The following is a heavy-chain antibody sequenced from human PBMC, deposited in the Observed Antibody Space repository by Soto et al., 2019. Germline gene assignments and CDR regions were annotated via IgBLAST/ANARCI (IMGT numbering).Heavy chain of an antibody. V-gene: IGHV4-31*03. CDR3: ARVKGGTTRRAFDS. CDR2: ISDHGGA. CDR1: GDSISSGGYY. J-gene: IGHJ4*02. Sequence: QVQLQESGPGLVKPSQTLSLTCTVSGDSISSGGYYWSWIRQHPGKGLEWIGYISDHGGAYYSPSLKGRVVISVDRSENQFYLRLSSVTAADTAVYYCARVKGGTTRRAFDSWGQGTLVTVSS. D-gene: IGHD1-7*01.